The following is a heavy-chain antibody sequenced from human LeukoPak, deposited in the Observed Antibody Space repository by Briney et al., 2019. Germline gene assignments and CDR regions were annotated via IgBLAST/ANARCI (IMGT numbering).Heavy chain of an antibody. Sequence: SVTVSFKASGGTFSIYAISWVRQAPGQGLEGMGGIIPIFGTANYAQKFQGRVTITTDESTSTAYMELSSLRSEDTAVYYCARGGGSSSTWFDPWGQGTLVTVSS. CDR2: IIPIFGTA. CDR1: GGTFSIYA. CDR3: ARGGGSSSTWFDP. D-gene: IGHD6-6*01. V-gene: IGHV1-69*05. J-gene: IGHJ5*02.